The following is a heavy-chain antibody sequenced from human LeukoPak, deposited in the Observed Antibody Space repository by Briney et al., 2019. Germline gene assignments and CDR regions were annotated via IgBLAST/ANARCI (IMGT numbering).Heavy chain of an antibody. D-gene: IGHD3-22*01. J-gene: IGHJ4*02. CDR3: ARDRGSSGYYYFDY. CDR1: GGTFSSCA. CDR2: IIPIFGTV. V-gene: IGHV1-69*05. Sequence: ASVKVSCKASGGTFSSCAISWVRQAPGQGLEWMGGIIPIFGTVNYAQKFQGRVTITTDESTSTAYMELSSLRSEDTAVYYCARDRGSSGYYYFDYWGQGTLVTVSS.